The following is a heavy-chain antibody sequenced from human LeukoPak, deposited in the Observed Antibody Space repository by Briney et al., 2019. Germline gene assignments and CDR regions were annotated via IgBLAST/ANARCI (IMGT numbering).Heavy chain of an antibody. CDR2: TSNDGRNV. J-gene: IGHJ4*02. CDR3: AKDRRQYFYGPRSYFDY. D-gene: IGHD3-10*01. V-gene: IGHV3-30*18. CDR1: GFTFVTYG. Sequence: GGSLRLSCAASGFTFVTYGMHWVRQAPGKGLEWVAVTSNDGRNVHHADSVKGRFTVSRDNSKNTLYLQMNSLRAEDTAVYFCAKDRRQYFYGPRSYFDYWGQGTLVTVSS.